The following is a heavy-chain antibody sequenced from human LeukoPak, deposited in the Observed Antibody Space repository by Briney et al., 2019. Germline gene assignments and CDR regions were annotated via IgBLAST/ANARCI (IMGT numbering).Heavy chain of an antibody. CDR1: GGSISSGSYY. D-gene: IGHD6-19*01. Sequence: SETLSLTCTVSGGSISSGSYYWSWIRQPPGKGLEWIGSIDYSGSTYYNPSLKSRATISMDTSKNQFSLKLSSVTAADTAMYYCAREYTLYRSGWFLDYWGQGTVVTVSS. V-gene: IGHV4-39*07. CDR3: AREYTLYRSGWFLDY. CDR2: IDYSGST. J-gene: IGHJ4*02.